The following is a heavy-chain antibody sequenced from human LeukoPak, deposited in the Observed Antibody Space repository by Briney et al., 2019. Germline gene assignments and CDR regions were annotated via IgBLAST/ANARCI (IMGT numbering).Heavy chain of an antibody. V-gene: IGHV1-18*01. CDR2: ITTYNGKT. Sequence: GASVKVSCKASGYTFTSYGIGWVRQAPGQGLEWMGWITTYNGKTNYAQNLQGRVAMTTDTSTSTAYMELWSLRSDDTAVYYCARDWGYYSDISGYYDYWGQGTLVTVSS. CDR3: ARDWGYYSDISGYYDY. CDR1: GYTFTSYG. D-gene: IGHD3-22*01. J-gene: IGHJ4*02.